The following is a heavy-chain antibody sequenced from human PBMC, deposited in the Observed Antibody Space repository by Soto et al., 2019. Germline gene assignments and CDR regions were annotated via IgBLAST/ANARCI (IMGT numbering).Heavy chain of an antibody. CDR3: ASCPQNCITSSPCCLFFDY. Sequence: ASVKVSCKASGYTFSNYGIHWVRQAPGQRLEWMGLINAGNGNTKYSQKFQGRVTLTRDTSPSTAYMELSGLRSEDTAVYYCASCPQNCITSSPCCLFFDYWGQGTLVTVSS. V-gene: IGHV1-3*01. J-gene: IGHJ4*02. CDR1: GYTFSNYG. CDR2: INAGNGNT. D-gene: IGHD3-10*01.